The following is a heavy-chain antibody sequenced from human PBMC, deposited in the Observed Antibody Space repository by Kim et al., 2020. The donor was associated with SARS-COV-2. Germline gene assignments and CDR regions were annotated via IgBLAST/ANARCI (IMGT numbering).Heavy chain of an antibody. V-gene: IGHV3-23*01. D-gene: IGHD3-22*01. Sequence: GGSLRLSCAASGFIFSSCTMTWVRQAPGKGLERVSMISGSGTITYYADSVKGRFTISRDNSKNMMFVQMNSLRAEDTAVYYCAKGSGRGYFDVWGQGTMVTVSS. J-gene: IGHJ3*01. CDR2: ISGSGTIT. CDR3: AKGSGRGYFDV. CDR1: GFIFSSCT.